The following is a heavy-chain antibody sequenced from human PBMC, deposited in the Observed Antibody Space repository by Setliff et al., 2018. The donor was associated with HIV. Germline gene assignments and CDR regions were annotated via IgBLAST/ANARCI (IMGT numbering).Heavy chain of an antibody. CDR3: ARVRSYGSAHDAFDV. J-gene: IGHJ3*01. Sequence: SETLSLTCTVSGGSISGYYWSWIRQPPGTGLEWLGCIYSGGSTNYNPSLESRVTISLDTSKNQFSLRLTSVTAADTAVYYCARVRSYGSAHDAFDVWGPGTMVTVSS. CDR1: GGSISGYY. D-gene: IGHD3-10*01. V-gene: IGHV4-4*08. CDR2: IYSGGST.